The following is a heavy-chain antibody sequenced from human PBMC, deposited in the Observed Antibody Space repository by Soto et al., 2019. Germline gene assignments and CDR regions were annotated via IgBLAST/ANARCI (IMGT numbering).Heavy chain of an antibody. Sequence: EVQLLESGGGLVQPGGSLRLSCAASGFTFSSYAMSWVRQAPGKGLEWVSAISGSGGSTYYADSVKGRFTISRDTSKNTVYLEMNSLRAEDTAVYYCAKVRCSSTSCYTSYYFDYWGQGTLVTVSS. J-gene: IGHJ4*02. D-gene: IGHD2-2*02. CDR1: GFTFSSYA. CDR2: ISGSGGST. V-gene: IGHV3-23*01. CDR3: AKVRCSSTSCYTSYYFDY.